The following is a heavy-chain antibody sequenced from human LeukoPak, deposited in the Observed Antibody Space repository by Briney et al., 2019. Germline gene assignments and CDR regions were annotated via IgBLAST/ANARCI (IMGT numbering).Heavy chain of an antibody. CDR2: ISAYNGNT. J-gene: IGHJ4*02. CDR1: GYTFTSYG. Sequence: GASVKVSCKASGYTFTSYGISWVRQAPGQGLEWMGWISAYNGNTNYAQKLQGRVTMTTDTSTSTAYMELRSLRSDDTAVYYCARDTPSSDHSSGPFPIDYWGQGTLVTVSS. D-gene: IGHD3-22*01. CDR3: ARDTPSSDHSSGPFPIDY. V-gene: IGHV1-18*01.